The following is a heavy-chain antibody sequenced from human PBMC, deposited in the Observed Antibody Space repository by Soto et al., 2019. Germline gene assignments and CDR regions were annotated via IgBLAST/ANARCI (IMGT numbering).Heavy chain of an antibody. CDR3: ASIRANTYYYGMGV. J-gene: IGHJ6*02. CDR1: GGTFSSYA. Sequence: QVQLVQSGAEVKKPGSSVKVSCKASGGTFSSYAISWVRQAPGQGLEWMGGIIPIFGTADYAQKFQGRVTLTADESTSTAYLARSSLRSEDTAVYSCASIRANTYYYGMGVWGQGTTVTVSS. CDR2: IIPIFGTA. V-gene: IGHV1-69*12. D-gene: IGHD3-10*01.